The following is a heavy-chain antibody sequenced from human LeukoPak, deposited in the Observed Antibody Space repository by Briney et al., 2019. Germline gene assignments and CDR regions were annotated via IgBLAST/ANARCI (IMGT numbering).Heavy chain of an antibody. Sequence: GGSLRLSCAASGFTFSSCWMSWVRQAPGKGLEWVANINQDGSERYYVDSVKGRFTISRDNAKNSLYLQMNNLTAEDTAIYYCARHSTSSRFSFFDYWGQGTLVTVSS. CDR2: INQDGSER. V-gene: IGHV3-7*02. CDR3: ARHSTSSRFSFFDY. J-gene: IGHJ4*02. D-gene: IGHD2-2*01. CDR1: GFTFSSCW.